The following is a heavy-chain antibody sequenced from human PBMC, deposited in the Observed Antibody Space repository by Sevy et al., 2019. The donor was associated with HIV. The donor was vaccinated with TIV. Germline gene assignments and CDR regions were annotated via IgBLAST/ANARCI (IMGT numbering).Heavy chain of an antibody. CDR3: AHETFGRFES. D-gene: IGHD3-16*01. V-gene: IGHV3-7*01. J-gene: IGHJ4*02. CDR2: IKADGSDK. CDR1: GFILSANS. Sequence: GGSLRLSCAASGFILSANSMNWVRQAPGKGLEWVANIKADGSDKHYVDSVEGRFTISRDNAKNLLFLQMNSLRVEDTAVYYCAHETFGRFESWGQGSLVTVSS.